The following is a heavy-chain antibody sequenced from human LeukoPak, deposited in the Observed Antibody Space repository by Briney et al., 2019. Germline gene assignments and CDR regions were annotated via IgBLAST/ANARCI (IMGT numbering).Heavy chain of an antibody. CDR2: IYPGDSDT. CDR1: GYSFTSYW. D-gene: IGHD4-17*01. J-gene: IGHJ3*02. Sequence: GESLKISCKGSGYSFTSYWIGCVRQMPGKGLEWMGIIYPGDSDTRYSPSFQGQVTISADKSSSTAYLQWSSLKASDTAMYYCARHRDTVRHDAFDIWGQGTMVTASS. CDR3: ARHRDTVRHDAFDI. V-gene: IGHV5-51*01.